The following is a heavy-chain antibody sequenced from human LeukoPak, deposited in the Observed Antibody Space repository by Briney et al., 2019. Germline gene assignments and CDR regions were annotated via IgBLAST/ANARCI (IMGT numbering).Heavy chain of an antibody. CDR1: GGSISSYY. V-gene: IGHV4-59*01. Sequence: PSETLSLTCTVSGGSISSYYWSWIRQPPGKGLEWIGYIYYSGSTNYNPSLKSRVTISVDTSKNQFSLKLSSVTAADTAVYYCARGYSGYDFLDPLLYSSGWYFDYWGQGTLVTVSS. CDR2: IYYSGST. CDR3: ARGYSGYDFLDPLLYSSGWYFDY. J-gene: IGHJ4*02. D-gene: IGHD5-12*01.